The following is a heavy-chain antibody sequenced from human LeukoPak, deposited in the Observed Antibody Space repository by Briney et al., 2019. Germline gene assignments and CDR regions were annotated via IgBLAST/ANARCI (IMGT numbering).Heavy chain of an antibody. V-gene: IGHV1-2*02. J-gene: IGHJ6*02. CDR1: GYTFTGYY. CDR2: INPNSGGT. CDR3: ARDARYGAYYYYGMDV. Sequence: ASVKVSCKASGYTFTGYYMHWVRQAPGQGLEWMGWINPNSGGTNYAQKFQGRVTMTRDTSISTAYMELSRLRSDDTAVYYCARDARYGAYYYYGMDVWGQGTTVTVSS. D-gene: IGHD3-10*02.